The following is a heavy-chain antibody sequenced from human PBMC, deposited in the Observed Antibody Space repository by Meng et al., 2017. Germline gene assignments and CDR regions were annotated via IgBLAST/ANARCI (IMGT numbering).Heavy chain of an antibody. D-gene: IGHD3-10*01. CDR1: GYTFTSYA. J-gene: IGHJ4*02. CDR2: INAGNGNT. V-gene: IGHV1-3*01. Sequence: QVQRLRPGAEVKKPGASVKFSGKASGYTFTSYAMHWVRQAPGQRLEWMGWINAGNGNTKYSQKFQGRVTITRDTSASTAYMELSSLRSEDTAVYYCARSHVLLWFGEDLDYWGQGTLVTVSS. CDR3: ARSHVLLWFGEDLDY.